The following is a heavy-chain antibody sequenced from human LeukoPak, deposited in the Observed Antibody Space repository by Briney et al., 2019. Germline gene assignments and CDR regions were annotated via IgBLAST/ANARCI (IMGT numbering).Heavy chain of an antibody. CDR1: GFTFSSYA. CDR2: ISGSGGST. D-gene: IGHD3-3*01. CDR3: ARGVVHELDF. V-gene: IGHV3-23*01. J-gene: IGHJ4*02. Sequence: GGSLRLSCAASGFTFSSYAMSWVRQAPGKGLEWVSAISGSGGSTYYADSVKGRFTISRDNAKNSLYLQVNSLRGEDTAVYYCARGVVHELDFWGQGTLVTVSS.